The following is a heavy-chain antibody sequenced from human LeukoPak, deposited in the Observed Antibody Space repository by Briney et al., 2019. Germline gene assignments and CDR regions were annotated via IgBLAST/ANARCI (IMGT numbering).Heavy chain of an antibody. CDR1: GSTFSSYS. J-gene: IGHJ5*02. D-gene: IGHD6-13*01. CDR2: ISSSSSTI. Sequence: YPGGSLRLSCAASGSTFSSYSMSWVRQAPGKGLEWVSYISSSSSTIYYADSVKGRFTISRDNAKNSLYLQMNSLRAEDTAVYYCARSGSSWYFPDNWFDPWGQGTLVTVSS. V-gene: IGHV3-48*01. CDR3: ARSGSSWYFPDNWFDP.